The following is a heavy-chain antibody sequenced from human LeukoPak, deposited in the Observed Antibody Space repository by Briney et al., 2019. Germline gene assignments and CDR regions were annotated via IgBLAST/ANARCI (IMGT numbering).Heavy chain of an antibody. V-gene: IGHV3-23*01. J-gene: IGHJ4*02. CDR3: AKGNGYSHGRYDCDY. Sequence: GGSLGLSCAASGFTFSSYAMGWVRQAPGKGLEWVSAITASGGNTYYADSVKGRFTISRDNSKNTLYLQVNSLRAEDTAVYYCAKGNGYSHGRYDCDYWGQGTLVTVSS. D-gene: IGHD5-18*01. CDR1: GFTFSSYA. CDR2: ITASGGNT.